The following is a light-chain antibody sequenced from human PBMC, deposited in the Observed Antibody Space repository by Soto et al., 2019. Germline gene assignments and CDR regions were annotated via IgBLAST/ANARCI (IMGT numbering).Light chain of an antibody. Sequence: DIQMTQSPSTLSASVGDRVTITCRASQSISSWLAWYQQKPGKAPKLLIYDASALETGVPSRFSGSGSGTEFALTISSLQPDDFATYYCQQYNRDSYTFGQGTKVDIK. CDR1: QSISSW. CDR3: QQYNRDSYT. V-gene: IGKV1-5*01. J-gene: IGKJ2*01. CDR2: DAS.